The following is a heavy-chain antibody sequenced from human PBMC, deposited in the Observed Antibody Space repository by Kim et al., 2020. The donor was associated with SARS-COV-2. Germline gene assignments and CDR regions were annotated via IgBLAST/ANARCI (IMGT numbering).Heavy chain of an antibody. CDR3: AKGGGSGSYYWFDP. D-gene: IGHD3-10*01. CDR1: GYTFTRNG. J-gene: IGHJ5*02. Sequence: ASVKVSCKASGYTFTRNGMNWVRQAPGQGLEWMGWINTNTGNPTYAQGFTGRFVFSLDTSVSTAFLQISSLKTEDTAVYYCAKGGGSGSYYWFDPWGQGT. V-gene: IGHV7-4-1*02. CDR2: INTNTGNP.